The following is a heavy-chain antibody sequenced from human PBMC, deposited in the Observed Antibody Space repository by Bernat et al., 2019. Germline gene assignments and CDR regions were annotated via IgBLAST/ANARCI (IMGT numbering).Heavy chain of an antibody. CDR2: IWYDGSNK. V-gene: IGHV3-33*01. Sequence: QVQLVESGGGVVQPGRSLRLSCAASGFTFSSYGMHWVRQAPGKGLEWVAVIWYDGSNKYYADSVKGRFTISRDNAKNSLYLQMNSLRAEDTAVYYCARVSMGIAVETYNWFDPWGQGTLVTVSS. J-gene: IGHJ5*02. CDR1: GFTFSSYG. D-gene: IGHD6-19*01. CDR3: ARVSMGIAVETYNWFDP.